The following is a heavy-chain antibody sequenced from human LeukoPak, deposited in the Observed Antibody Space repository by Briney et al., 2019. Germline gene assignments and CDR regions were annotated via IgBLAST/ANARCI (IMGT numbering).Heavy chain of an antibody. CDR3: ARDTPVPLVDDFWSGYCPTFDP. V-gene: IGHV1-18*01. CDR1: GYTFTSYG. CDR2: ISAYNGNT. D-gene: IGHD3-3*01. Sequence: ASVRVSCKASGYTFTSYGISWVRQAPGQGLEWMGWISAYNGNTNYAQKLQGRVTMTTDTSTSTAYMELRSLRSDDTAVYYCARDTPVPLVDDFWSGYCPTFDPWGQGTLVTVSS. J-gene: IGHJ5*02.